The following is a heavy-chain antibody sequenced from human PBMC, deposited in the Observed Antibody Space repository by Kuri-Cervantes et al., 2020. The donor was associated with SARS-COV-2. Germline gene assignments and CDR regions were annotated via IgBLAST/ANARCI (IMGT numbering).Heavy chain of an antibody. Sequence: GESLKISCAASGFTFSSYAMHWVRQAPGKGLEWVAVISYDGSNKYYADSVKGRFTISRDNAKNSLYLQMNSLRAEDTAVYYCARDKWPIVVVTCYFDYWGQGTLVTVSS. CDR2: ISYDGSNK. D-gene: IGHD2-21*02. J-gene: IGHJ4*02. CDR3: ARDKWPIVVVTCYFDY. CDR1: GFTFSSYA. V-gene: IGHV3-30*04.